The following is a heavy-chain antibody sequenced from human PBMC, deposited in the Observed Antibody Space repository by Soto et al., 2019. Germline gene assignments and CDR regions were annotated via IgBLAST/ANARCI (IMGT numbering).Heavy chain of an antibody. CDR1: GGSISGGGYY. CDR3: ARHSPDFDWLSQFDY. Sequence: PSETLSLTCAVSGGSISGGGYYWSWIRQHPGKGLEWIGYIYYSASTYYNPSLKSRVTISVDTSKNQLSLKLSSVTAADTAVYYCARHSPDFDWLSQFDYWGQGTLVTVSS. J-gene: IGHJ4*02. CDR2: IYYSAST. D-gene: IGHD3-9*01. V-gene: IGHV4-31*11.